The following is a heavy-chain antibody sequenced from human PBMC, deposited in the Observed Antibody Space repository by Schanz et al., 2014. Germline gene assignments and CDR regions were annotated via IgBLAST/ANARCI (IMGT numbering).Heavy chain of an antibody. CDR2: INPSGGST. J-gene: IGHJ4*02. Sequence: QVQLLQSGAEVKKPGASVKVSCKASGYTFTGYYMHWVRQAPGQGLEWMGIINPSGGSTSYAQNFQGRVTMTRDTSTSTVYMELSSLRSEDTAVYYCARDRDIAAAGTDQYYFDYWGQGTLVTVSS. D-gene: IGHD6-13*01. CDR3: ARDRDIAAAGTDQYYFDY. CDR1: GYTFTGYY. V-gene: IGHV1-46*01.